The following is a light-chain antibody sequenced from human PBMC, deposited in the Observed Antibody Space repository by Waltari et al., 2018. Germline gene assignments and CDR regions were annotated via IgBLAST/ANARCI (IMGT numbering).Light chain of an antibody. J-gene: IGKJ1*01. Sequence: EVVLTQSPATLSVSPGERATLSCRPSQNVNYYFTWYQQKDGQAPRLLIYGASTRATGIPDRFSGSGSGTEFTLSISSLQSEDFAIYYCQQYNEWPRTFGQGTRVEI. V-gene: IGKV3-15*01. CDR2: GAS. CDR1: QNVNYY. CDR3: QQYNEWPRT.